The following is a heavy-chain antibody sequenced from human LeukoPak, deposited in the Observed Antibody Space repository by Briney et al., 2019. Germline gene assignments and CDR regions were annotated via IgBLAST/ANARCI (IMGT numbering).Heavy chain of an antibody. CDR2: IYYSGST. D-gene: IGHD2-8*02. V-gene: IGHV4-39*01. CDR3: AKATGGFLGHFDF. J-gene: IGHJ4*02. Sequence: PSETLSLTCTVSGGSISSSYHYWGWIRQPPGKGLEWIGSIYYSGSTNSNPSLRSRVTISLDTSKNQFSLRLKSVTAADTAMYFCAKATGGFLGHFDFRGQGTLVTVSS. CDR1: GGSISSSYHY.